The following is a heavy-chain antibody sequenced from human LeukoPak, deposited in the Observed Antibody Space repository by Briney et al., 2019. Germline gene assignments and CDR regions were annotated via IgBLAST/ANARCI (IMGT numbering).Heavy chain of an antibody. V-gene: IGHV3-11*01. D-gene: IGHD6-19*01. CDR1: RFTFSDYY. J-gene: IGHJ5*02. CDR2: IIRSGSTI. Sequence: SLRLSCPASRFTFSDYYMSCIRQPPRKGLEWVSYIIRSGSTIYYAEFVKVRLTMSRDNGKKSLYLQMNSLRAEDTGVYYCARDGIAGAGTGFIVNWFDPWGQGDLVTVSS. CDR3: ARDGIAGAGTGFIVNWFDP.